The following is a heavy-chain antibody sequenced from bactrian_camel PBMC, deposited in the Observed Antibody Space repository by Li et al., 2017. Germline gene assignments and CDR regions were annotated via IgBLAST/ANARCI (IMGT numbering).Heavy chain of an antibody. V-gene: IGHV3S1*01. CDR1: GFPHTTNC. CDR2: INSDGTT. D-gene: IGHD7*01. Sequence: HVQLVESGGGSVQAGGSLRLSCAVTGFPHTTNCMGWFRQAPGKEREGVALINSDGTTYYADSVKGRFTISRDNAKNALYLQLNNVTTEDTAIYYCAKDHGWTLEHPETQGTQVTVS. J-gene: IGHJ4*01.